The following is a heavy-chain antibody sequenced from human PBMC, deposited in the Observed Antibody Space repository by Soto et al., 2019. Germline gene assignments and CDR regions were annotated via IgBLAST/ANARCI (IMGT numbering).Heavy chain of an antibody. CDR3: ARNPDYDSSGYPFDY. J-gene: IGHJ4*02. Sequence: SETLSLTCTLSGGSISSSSYYWGWIRQPPGKGLEWIGSISYSGSTYYNPSLKSRVTISVDTSKNQFSLKLSSVTAADTAVYYCARNPDYDSSGYPFDYWGQGTLVAVCS. D-gene: IGHD3-22*01. CDR1: GGSISSSSYY. V-gene: IGHV4-39*01. CDR2: ISYSGST.